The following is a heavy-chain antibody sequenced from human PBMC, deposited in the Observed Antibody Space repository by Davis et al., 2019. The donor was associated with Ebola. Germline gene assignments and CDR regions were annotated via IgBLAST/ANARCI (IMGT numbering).Heavy chain of an antibody. V-gene: IGHV1-2*04. Sequence: ASVKVSCKASGYTFTGYYMHWVRQAPGQGLEWMGWINPNSGGTNYAQKFQGWVTMIRNTSISTAYMELSRLRSDDTAVYYCAKEFKQYTSGWFYDSWGQGTLVTVSS. J-gene: IGHJ4*02. CDR2: INPNSGGT. CDR1: GYTFTGYY. CDR3: AKEFKQYTSGWFYDS. D-gene: IGHD6-19*01.